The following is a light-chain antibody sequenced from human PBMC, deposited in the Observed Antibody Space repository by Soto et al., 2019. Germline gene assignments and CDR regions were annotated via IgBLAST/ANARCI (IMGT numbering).Light chain of an antibody. CDR3: SSYTTSRAYV. J-gene: IGLJ1*01. Sequence: QSALTQPASVSGSPGQSITISCTGTSSDVGAYNYVSWYQQQSGKAPKLMIHEVSNRPSGVSNRFSGSKSGNTASLTICGLQAEDEADYYCSSYTTSRAYVFGIGTKLTVL. V-gene: IGLV2-14*01. CDR2: EVS. CDR1: SSDVGAYNY.